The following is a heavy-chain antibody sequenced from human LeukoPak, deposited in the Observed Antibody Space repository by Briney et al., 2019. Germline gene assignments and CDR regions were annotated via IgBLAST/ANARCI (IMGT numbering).Heavy chain of an antibody. Sequence: GGSLRLSCAASGFGFSSYDMHWVRQAPGKGREGVAIIWLDGSATYYGDSVKGRFTISRDNSNNTLYLQMNSLRVEDTAVYYCARDLNREDFDYWGQGTLVVVSS. CDR2: IWLDGSAT. CDR3: ARDLNREDFDY. CDR1: GFGFSSYD. J-gene: IGHJ4*02. V-gene: IGHV3-33*01. D-gene: IGHD1-14*01.